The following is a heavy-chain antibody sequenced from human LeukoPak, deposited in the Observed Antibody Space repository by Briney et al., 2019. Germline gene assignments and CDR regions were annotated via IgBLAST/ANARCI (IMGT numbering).Heavy chain of an antibody. J-gene: IGHJ4*02. CDR2: IYYSGST. Sequence: SETLSLTCTVSGGSISSYFWSWIRQPPGKGLEWIGYIYYSGSTNYNPSLKSRVTISVDTSKNQFSLKLSSVTAADTAVYYCARTRRWLQLGFDYWGQGTLVTVSS. V-gene: IGHV4-59*01. CDR1: GGSISSYF. D-gene: IGHD5-24*01. CDR3: ARTRRWLQLGFDY.